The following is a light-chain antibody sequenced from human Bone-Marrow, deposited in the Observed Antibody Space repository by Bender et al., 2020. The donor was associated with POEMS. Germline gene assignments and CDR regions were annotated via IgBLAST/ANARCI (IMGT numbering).Light chain of an antibody. CDR3: STWDDRLNAWL. V-gene: IGLV1-44*01. CDR2: AAD. J-gene: IGLJ3*02. Sequence: SELTQPPSVSVSPGQTARITCSGDTLQNDFAYWYQQLPGTAPRLVIYAADRRPSGVPNRFSASKSGSSASLAISGLQSEDAADYYCSTWDDRLNAWLFGGGTKLTVL. CDR1: TLQNDF.